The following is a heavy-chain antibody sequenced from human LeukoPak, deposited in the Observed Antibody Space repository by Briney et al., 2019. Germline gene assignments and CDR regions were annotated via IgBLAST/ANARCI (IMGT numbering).Heavy chain of an antibody. CDR1: GGSINNYY. Sequence: SETLSLTCTVSGGSINNYYWSWIRQPPGKGLEWIGHISYSGNTNYNSSLRSRVTISVDTSNNQFSLRLSSVPAADTAVYYCARDSYTGNYFEDTFDIWGQGTMVTVSS. J-gene: IGHJ3*02. CDR2: ISYSGNT. D-gene: IGHD1-26*01. V-gene: IGHV4-59*01. CDR3: ARDSYTGNYFEDTFDI.